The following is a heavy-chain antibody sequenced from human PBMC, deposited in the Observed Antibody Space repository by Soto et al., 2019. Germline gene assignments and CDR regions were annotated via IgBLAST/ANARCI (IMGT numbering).Heavy chain of an antibody. CDR3: ARDQRYCSSTSCQQEYYYGMDV. V-gene: IGHV1-18*04. J-gene: IGHJ6*02. CDR1: GYTFTSYG. D-gene: IGHD2-2*01. Sequence: ASVKVSCKASGYTFTSYGISWVRQAPGQGLEWMGWISAYNGNTNYAQKLQGRVTMTKDTSTRTAYMELRSLRSDDTAVYYCARDQRYCSSTSCQQEYYYGMDVWGQGTTVTVSS. CDR2: ISAYNGNT.